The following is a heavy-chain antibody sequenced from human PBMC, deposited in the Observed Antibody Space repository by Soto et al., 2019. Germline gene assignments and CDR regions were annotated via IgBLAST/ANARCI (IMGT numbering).Heavy chain of an antibody. CDR1: GGTFSSYA. D-gene: IGHD2-15*01. V-gene: IGHV1-69*06. CDR3: ARDVPPNYCSGGSCYSEVAVYYYYGMDV. CDR2: IIPIFGTA. J-gene: IGHJ6*02. Sequence: QVQLVQSGAEVKKPGSSVKVSCKASGGTFSSYAISWVRQAPGQGLEWMGGIIPIFGTANYAQKFQGRVTITADKSTSTAYMELSSLRSEDTAVYYCARDVPPNYCSGGSCYSEVAVYYYYGMDVWGQGTTVTVSS.